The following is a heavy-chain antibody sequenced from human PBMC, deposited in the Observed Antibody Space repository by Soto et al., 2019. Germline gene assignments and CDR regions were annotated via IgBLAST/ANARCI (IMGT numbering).Heavy chain of an antibody. CDR2: MYWDDDK. J-gene: IGHJ4*02. Sequence: QITLNESGPTVVRPTDTLTLTCRFSGFSLTTSGVGVGWIRQSPGKAPEWLALMYWDDDKRYSASLKSRLTITKDTSKNQVVLTVSDLDPTDTATYYCAHRVLRTVFGLVTTTAIYFDFWGQGTPVAVSS. V-gene: IGHV2-5*02. D-gene: IGHD3-3*01. CDR3: AHRVLRTVFGLVTTTAIYFDF. CDR1: GFSLTTSGVG.